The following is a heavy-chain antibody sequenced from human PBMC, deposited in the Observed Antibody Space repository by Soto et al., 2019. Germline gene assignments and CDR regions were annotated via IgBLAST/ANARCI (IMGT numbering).Heavy chain of an antibody. J-gene: IGHJ4*02. CDR3: ARYAAAAGNDFDY. CDR2: IYYSGST. Sequence: QVQLQESGPGLVKPSETLSLTCTVSGGSISSYYWSWIRQPPGKGLEWIGYIYYSGSTNYNPSLKSRVTISVDTSKNQFSLKLSSVTAADTAMYYCARYAAAAGNDFDYWGQGTLVTVSS. D-gene: IGHD6-13*01. V-gene: IGHV4-59*08. CDR1: GGSISSYY.